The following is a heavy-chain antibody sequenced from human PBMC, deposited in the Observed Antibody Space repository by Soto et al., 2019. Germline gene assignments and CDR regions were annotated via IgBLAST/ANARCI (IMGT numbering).Heavy chain of an antibody. CDR3: AHRHFNKVAYFDY. CDR2: VYWNDDK. Sequence: SGPTLVNPTQTLTLTCTVSGFSLSTNGVGVGWIRQPPGKALEWLAIVYWNDDKRYSPSLESRLTIARDASKNQVVLTMTNVDPVDTATYYCAHRHFNKVAYFDYWGQGTLVPVSS. J-gene: IGHJ4*02. CDR1: GFSLSTNGVG. V-gene: IGHV2-5*01.